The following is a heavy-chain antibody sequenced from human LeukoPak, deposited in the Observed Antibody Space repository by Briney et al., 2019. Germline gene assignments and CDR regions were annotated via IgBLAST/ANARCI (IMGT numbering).Heavy chain of an antibody. J-gene: IGHJ6*02. CDR1: GFTFSSYG. V-gene: IGHV3-30*18. CDR2: ISYDGSNK. D-gene: IGHD3-10*01. CDR3: AKDRLLWFGDSRDYYYGMDV. Sequence: GGSLRLSCAASGFTFSSYGMHWVRQAPGQGLEWVAVISYDGSNKYYADSVKGRFTISRDNSKNPLYLQMNSLRAEDTAVYYCAKDRLLWFGDSRDYYYGMDVWGQGTTVTVSS.